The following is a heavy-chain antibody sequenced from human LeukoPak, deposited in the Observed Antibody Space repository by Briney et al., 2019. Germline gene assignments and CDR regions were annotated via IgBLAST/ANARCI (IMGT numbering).Heavy chain of an antibody. V-gene: IGHV4-59*08. CDR2: IYYSGST. CDR1: GGSISSYY. CDR3: ARHIAADAWFDP. Sequence: PSETLSLTCTVSGGSISSYYWSWIRQPPGKGLEWIGYIYYSGSTNYNPSLKSRVTISVDTSKNQFSLKLSSVTAADTAVYYCARHIAADAWFDPWGQGTLVTVSS. J-gene: IGHJ5*02. D-gene: IGHD6-6*01.